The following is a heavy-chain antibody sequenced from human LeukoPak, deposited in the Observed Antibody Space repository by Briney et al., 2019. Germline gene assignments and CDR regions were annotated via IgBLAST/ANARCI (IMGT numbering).Heavy chain of an antibody. CDR2: ISGSGGST. V-gene: IGHV3-23*01. J-gene: IGHJ6*02. Sequence: GGSLRLSCAASGITFSSYAMSWVRQAPGKGLEWVSAISGSGGSTYYADSVKGRFTISRDNSKNTLYLQMNSLRAEDTAVYYCAKDLRYHNYGMDVWGQGTTVTVSS. D-gene: IGHD3-9*01. CDR3: AKDLRYHNYGMDV. CDR1: GITFSSYA.